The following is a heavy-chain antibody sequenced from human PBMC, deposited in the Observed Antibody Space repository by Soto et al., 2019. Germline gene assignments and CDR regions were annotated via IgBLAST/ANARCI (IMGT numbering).Heavy chain of an antibody. Sequence: QLVESGGGLVKPGGSLRLSCAASGFTFSSYSMNWVRQAPGKGLEWVSSISSSSSYIYYADSVKGRFTISRDNAKNSLYLQMNSLRAEDTAVYYCARDLYDYIWGSYRYRDAFAIWGQGTMVTVSS. J-gene: IGHJ3*02. CDR3: ARDLYDYIWGSYRYRDAFAI. CDR1: GFTFSSYS. D-gene: IGHD3-16*02. CDR2: ISSSSSYI. V-gene: IGHV3-21*01.